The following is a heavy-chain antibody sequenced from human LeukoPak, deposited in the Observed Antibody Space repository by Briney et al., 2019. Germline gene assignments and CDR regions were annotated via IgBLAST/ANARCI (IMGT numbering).Heavy chain of an antibody. Sequence: SETLSLTCTVSGGSISSYYWSWIRQPPGKGLEWVGYIYYSGSTNYNPSLKSRVTISVDTSKNQFSLKLSSVTAADTAVYYCARDLDPMLGDAFDIWGQGTMVTVSS. CDR1: GGSISSYY. CDR2: IYYSGST. CDR3: ARDLDPMLGDAFDI. V-gene: IGHV4-59*12. D-gene: IGHD3-10*02. J-gene: IGHJ3*02.